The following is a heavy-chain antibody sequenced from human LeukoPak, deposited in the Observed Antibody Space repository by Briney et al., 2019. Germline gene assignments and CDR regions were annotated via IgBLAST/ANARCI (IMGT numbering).Heavy chain of an antibody. D-gene: IGHD1-14*01. V-gene: IGHV1-2*02. J-gene: IGHJ4*02. Sequence: GASVKVSCKASGYTFTDYFLHWVRQAPGQGLEWMAWINPKTGDTKYTQKLQGRVTVTRDTSISTLSMELSRLMSDDTAVYYCARVRDVTGLLYWGQGTLVTVSS. CDR3: ARVRDVTGLLY. CDR2: INPKTGDT. CDR1: GYTFTDYF.